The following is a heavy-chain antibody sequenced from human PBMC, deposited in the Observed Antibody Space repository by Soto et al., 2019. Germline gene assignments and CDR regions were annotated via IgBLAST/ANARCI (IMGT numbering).Heavy chain of an antibody. CDR3: ATGAAYYYDTSRY. CDR2: VFNDESSI. CDR1: GSGFSALA. J-gene: IGHJ4*02. Sequence: PGGALRLSCTASGSGFSALAMHWIRQPPGKGLEWVAVVFNDESSISYADSVKGRFTISRDNSRNTLYLQMTSLRLEDTALYYCATGAAYYYDTSRYWGQGTLVTVS. D-gene: IGHD3-22*01. V-gene: IGHV3-30-3*01.